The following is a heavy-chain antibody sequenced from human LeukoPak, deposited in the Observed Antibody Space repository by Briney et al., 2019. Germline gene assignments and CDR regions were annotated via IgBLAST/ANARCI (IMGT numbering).Heavy chain of an antibody. CDR2: IYHSGST. CDR1: GYSISSGYY. Sequence: SETPSLTCVVSGYSISSGYYWGWIRQPPGKGLEWIGSIYHSGSTYYNPSLKSRVTISVDTSKNQFSLKLSSVTAADTAVYYCARGSRGVGATTIDYWGQGTLVTVSS. V-gene: IGHV4-38-2*01. D-gene: IGHD1-26*01. CDR3: ARGSRGVGATTIDY. J-gene: IGHJ4*02.